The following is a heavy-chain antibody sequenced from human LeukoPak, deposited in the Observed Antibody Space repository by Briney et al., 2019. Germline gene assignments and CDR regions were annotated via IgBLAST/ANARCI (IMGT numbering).Heavy chain of an antibody. J-gene: IGHJ3*02. CDR1: GYTFTSYG. CDR2: ISAYNGNT. D-gene: IGHD2-2*02. V-gene: IGHV1-18*01. CDR3: ARDRPPAAISSDTFDI. Sequence: ASVTVSCKASGYTFTSYGISWVRQAPGQGLEWMGWISAYNGNTNYAQKLQGRVTMTTDTSTSTAYMELRSLRSDDTAVYYCARDRPPAAISSDTFDIWGQGTMVTVSS.